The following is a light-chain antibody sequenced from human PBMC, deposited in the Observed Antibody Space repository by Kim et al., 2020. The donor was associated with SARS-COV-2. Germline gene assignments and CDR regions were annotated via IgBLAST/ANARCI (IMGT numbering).Light chain of an antibody. CDR3: GSYTSSSTVV. J-gene: IGLJ2*01. V-gene: IGLV2-14*03. Sequence: GQSMTTSCTGPSSDVGGYNYVSSYLQHPRKAPKSTIYDVSNRPTGVSNRVSGSKDLNPASLTISGLRAENEADHYCGSYTSSSTVVFGGGTQLTVL. CDR2: DVS. CDR1: SSDVGGYNY.